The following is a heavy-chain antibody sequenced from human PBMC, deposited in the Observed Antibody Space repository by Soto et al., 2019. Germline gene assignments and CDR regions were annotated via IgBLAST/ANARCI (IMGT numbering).Heavy chain of an antibody. D-gene: IGHD3-22*01. Sequence: TGGSLRLSCSVSGFTFSSYAMHWVRQAPGERLEYVSGITSNGGTTDYADSVKGRFTISRDNSNNILFLQMSSLRAEDTAMYYCVNKLDGHNYYNYWGQGTLVTVSS. CDR2: ITSNGGTT. CDR3: VNKLDGHNYYNY. J-gene: IGHJ4*01. CDR1: GFTFSSYA. V-gene: IGHV3-64D*08.